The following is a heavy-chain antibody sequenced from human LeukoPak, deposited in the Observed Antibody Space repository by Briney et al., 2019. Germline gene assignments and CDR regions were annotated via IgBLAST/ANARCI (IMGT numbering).Heavy chain of an antibody. V-gene: IGHV3-23*01. J-gene: IGHJ4*02. CDR3: AKSGLNRFDF. Sequence: GGSLRLSCAASGFTFSSYALSWVRQAPGKGLEWVSNISGSGRGSTTYYADSVKGRFTISRDNSKNTLYLQMNSLRADDTAVYYCAKSGLNRFDFWGQGTLVTVFS. CDR1: GFTFSSYA. D-gene: IGHD2-15*01. CDR2: ISGSGRGSTT.